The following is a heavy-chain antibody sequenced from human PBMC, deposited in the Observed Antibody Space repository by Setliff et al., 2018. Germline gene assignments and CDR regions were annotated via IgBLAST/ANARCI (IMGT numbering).Heavy chain of an antibody. D-gene: IGHD3-10*01. V-gene: IGHV4-59*01. CDR1: GGSISNYY. CDR3: AISTSGSSYLDH. CDR2: IYYSGST. Sequence: SETLSLTCTVSGGSISNYYWSWIRQPPGKGLEWIGYIYYSGSTNYNPSLKIRVTISVDTSKNQFSLKLSSVTAADTAVYYCAISTSGSSYLDHWGQGTLVTVSS. J-gene: IGHJ4*02.